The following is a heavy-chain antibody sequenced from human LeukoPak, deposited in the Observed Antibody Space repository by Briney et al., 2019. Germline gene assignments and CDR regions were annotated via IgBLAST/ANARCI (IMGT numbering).Heavy chain of an antibody. D-gene: IGHD1-26*01. CDR1: GGSISSGSYS. CDR2: IYTSGST. Sequence: PSETLSLTCTVSGGSISSGSYSWSWIRQPAGKGLEWIGRIYTSGSTNYNPSLKSRVTISVDTSKNQFSLKLSSVTAADTAVYYCARESPRVGATTGDYWGQGTLVTVSS. V-gene: IGHV4-61*02. J-gene: IGHJ4*02. CDR3: ARESPRVGATTGDY.